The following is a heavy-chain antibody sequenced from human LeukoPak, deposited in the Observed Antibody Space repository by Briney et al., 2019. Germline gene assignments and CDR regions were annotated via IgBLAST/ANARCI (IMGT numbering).Heavy chain of an antibody. D-gene: IGHD3-16*02. CDR3: ARHSVVHLGELSPDY. J-gene: IGHJ4*02. CDR1: GGSISSGSYY. CDR2: IYYSGST. V-gene: IGHV4-39*01. Sequence: SETLSLTCTVSGGSISSGSYYWGWIRQPPGQGLDWIGTIYYSGSTYYSPSLRGRVTISVDTSNNQFSLSLSSVTAADTAVYYCARHSVVHLGELSPDYWGQGTLVTVSS.